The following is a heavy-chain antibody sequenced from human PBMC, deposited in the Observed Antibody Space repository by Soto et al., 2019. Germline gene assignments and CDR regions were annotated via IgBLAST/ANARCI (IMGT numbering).Heavy chain of an antibody. D-gene: IGHD5-12*01. CDR1: VFTFSSYS. Sequence: VGSLRLSCAASVFTFSSYSMNCVRHSPGKWLEWVSSISSSSSYIYYADSVKGRFTISRDNAKNSLYLQMNSLRAEDTAVYYCARDLLEMATISHYYGMDVWGQGTTVIVSS. J-gene: IGHJ6*02. V-gene: IGHV3-21*01. CDR3: ARDLLEMATISHYYGMDV. CDR2: ISSSSSYI.